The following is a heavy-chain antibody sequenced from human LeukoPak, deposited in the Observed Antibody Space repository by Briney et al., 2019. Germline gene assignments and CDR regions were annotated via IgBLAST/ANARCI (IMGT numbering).Heavy chain of an antibody. Sequence: SETLSLTCTVSGGSISSYYWSWIRQPPGKGLEWIGYIYYSGSTNYNPSLKSRVTISVDTSKNQFSLKLSSVTAADTAVYYCARDRMAFYGDSFFDYWGQGTLVTVSS. J-gene: IGHJ4*02. D-gene: IGHD4-17*01. CDR1: GGSISSYY. V-gene: IGHV4-59*01. CDR2: IYYSGST. CDR3: ARDRMAFYGDSFFDY.